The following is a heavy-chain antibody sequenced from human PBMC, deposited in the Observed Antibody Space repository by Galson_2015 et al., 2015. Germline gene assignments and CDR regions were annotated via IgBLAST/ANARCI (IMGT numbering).Heavy chain of an antibody. D-gene: IGHD4-17*01. J-gene: IGHJ4*02. V-gene: IGHV7-4-1*02. CDR2: INTNTGNP. CDR1: GYTFTNYA. CDR3: ARDTTSGAGAVTDC. Sequence: SVKVSCKASGYTFTNYAINWVRQAPGQGLEWMGWINTNTGNPTYAQDFTGRFVFSLDTSVSTAYLQISSLRAEDTAVYYCARDTTSGAGAVTDCWGQGTLVTVSS.